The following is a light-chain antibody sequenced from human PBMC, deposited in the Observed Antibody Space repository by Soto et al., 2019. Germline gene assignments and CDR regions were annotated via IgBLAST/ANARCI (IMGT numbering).Light chain of an antibody. V-gene: IGKV1-39*01. J-gene: IGKJ1*01. CDR3: QQRSNWPT. CDR2: AAS. CDR1: QSISSY. Sequence: IPLTPSPSSMSTSVGDIVTITCRASQSISSYLNWYQQKPGKAPKLLIYAASSLQSGVPSRFSGSGSGTDFTLTISSLEPEDFAVYYCQQRSNWPTFGQGTKVDI.